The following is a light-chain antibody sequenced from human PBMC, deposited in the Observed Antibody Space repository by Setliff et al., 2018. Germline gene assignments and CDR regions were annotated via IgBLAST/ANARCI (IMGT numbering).Light chain of an antibody. CDR3: SAYAGSNNWGV. CDR2: KVT. J-gene: IGLJ1*01. CDR1: SSDVGGYNY. V-gene: IGLV2-8*01. Sequence: QSALTQPPSASGSPGQPVTIPCTGTSSDVGGYNYVSWYQQHPGKAPKLIIYKVTERPSGVPDRFSGSKSGNTASLTVSGLQAEDEADYYCSAYAGSNNWGVFGTGTKVTVL.